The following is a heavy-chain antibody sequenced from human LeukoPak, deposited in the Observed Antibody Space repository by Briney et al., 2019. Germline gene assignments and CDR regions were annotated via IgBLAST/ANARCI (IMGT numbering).Heavy chain of an antibody. CDR3: ARVSVGWLYSYFDY. J-gene: IGHJ4*02. CDR1: GFTFSSYE. D-gene: IGHD3-16*02. CDR2: ISSSGSTI. Sequence: GGSLRLSCAASGFTFSSYEMNWVRQAPGKGLEWVSYISSSGSTIYYADSVKGRFTISRDNAKNSLYLQMNSLRAEDTAVYYCARVSVGWLYSYFDYWGQGTLVTVSS. V-gene: IGHV3-48*03.